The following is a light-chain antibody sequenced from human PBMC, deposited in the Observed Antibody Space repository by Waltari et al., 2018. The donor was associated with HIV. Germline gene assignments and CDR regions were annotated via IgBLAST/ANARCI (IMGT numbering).Light chain of an antibody. V-gene: IGLV2-14*01. CDR1: SSDVGVYNY. J-gene: IGLJ1*01. CDR3: NSFTTSRTLV. CDR2: EVS. Sequence: QSALTQPASVSGSPGQSLTISCTGTSSDVGVYNYVSWYQQHPGKAPKLMIYEVSNRPSGVSNRFSGSKSGNTASLTISGLQAEDEADYYCNSFTTSRTLVFGTGTKVTVL.